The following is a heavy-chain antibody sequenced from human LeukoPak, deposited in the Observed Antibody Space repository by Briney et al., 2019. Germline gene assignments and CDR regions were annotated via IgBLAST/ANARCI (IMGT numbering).Heavy chain of an antibody. CDR1: GGSISSSSYY. CDR2: IYYSGTT. CDR3: ARRGYCSSTSCYEYWFDP. D-gene: IGHD2-2*01. Sequence: SEILSLTCTVSGGSISSSSYYWGWIRQPPGKGLEWIGIIYYSGTTYYTLSLKARLTISVATSKTQFSLKLSSVTATDTAVYYCARRGYCSSTSCYEYWFDPWGQGTLVTVSS. J-gene: IGHJ5*02. V-gene: IGHV4-39*01.